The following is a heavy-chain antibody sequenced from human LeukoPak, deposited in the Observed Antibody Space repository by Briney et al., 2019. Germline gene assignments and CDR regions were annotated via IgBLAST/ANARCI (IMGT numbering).Heavy chain of an antibody. CDR1: GFTVSSNY. J-gene: IGHJ4*02. D-gene: IGHD3-22*01. CDR3: ARDSSGPFDY. CDR2: ICSGGST. V-gene: IGHV3-66*01. Sequence: GGSLRLSCAASGFTVSSNYMSWVRQAPGKGLEWVSVICSGGSTYYADSVKGRFSISRDNSKNTLYLQMNSLRAEDTAVYYCARDSSGPFDYWGQGTLVTVSS.